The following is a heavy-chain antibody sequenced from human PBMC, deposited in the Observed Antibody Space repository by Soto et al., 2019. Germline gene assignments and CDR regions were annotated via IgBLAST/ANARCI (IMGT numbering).Heavy chain of an antibody. J-gene: IGHJ4*02. CDR1: GFTFSSYS. V-gene: IGHV3-48*02. CDR3: ASDFAWAFDY. CDR2: ISASSRTI. Sequence: EVQLVESGGGLVQPGGSLRLSCVASGFTFSSYSMNWVRQAPGKGLEWVSYISASSRTIHYADSVKGRFTISRDNAKNSLYLQMNSLRDEDTAVYYCASDFAWAFDYWGQGSLLTVSP. D-gene: IGHD1-26*01.